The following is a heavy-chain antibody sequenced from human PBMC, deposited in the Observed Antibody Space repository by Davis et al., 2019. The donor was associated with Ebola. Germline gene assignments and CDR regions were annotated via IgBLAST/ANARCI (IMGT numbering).Heavy chain of an antibody. D-gene: IGHD3-10*01. V-gene: IGHV1-2*06. J-gene: IGHJ4*02. Sequence: ASVKVSCKASGYTFTSYYMHWVRQAPGQGLEWMGRINPNTGDTFYAQKFQGRVTMTRDTSISTAYLELISLGYGDTAVYYCARDPRGSYYRDYWGPGTLVTVSS. CDR2: INPNTGDT. CDR1: GYTFTSYY. CDR3: ARDPRGSYYRDY.